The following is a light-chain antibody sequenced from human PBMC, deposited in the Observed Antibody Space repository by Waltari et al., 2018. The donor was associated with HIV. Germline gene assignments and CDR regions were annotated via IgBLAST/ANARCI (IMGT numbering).Light chain of an antibody. Sequence: EIVLTQSPGNLSLSQGERATPSGRASKRVSSSYLAWYQQKPGQAPRLLIYDASTRATGIPDSFSGRGSGTDFTLSINRLEPDDFAVYYCQHYSNFPYNFGQGTKLEIK. CDR3: QHYSNFPYN. CDR1: KRVSSSY. CDR2: DAS. J-gene: IGKJ2*01. V-gene: IGKV3-20*01.